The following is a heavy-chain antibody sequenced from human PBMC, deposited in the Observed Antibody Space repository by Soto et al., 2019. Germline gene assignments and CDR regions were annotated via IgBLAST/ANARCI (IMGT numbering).Heavy chain of an antibody. CDR2: INAGNGNT. J-gene: IGHJ5*02. CDR3: ARDSPSFTIFGVVTVGNWFDP. CDR1: GYTFTSYA. V-gene: IGHV1-3*01. Sequence: ASVKVSCKASGYTFTSYAMHWVRQAPGQRLEWMGWINAGNGNTKYSQKFQGRVTITRDTSASTAYMELSSLRSEDTAVYYCARDSPSFTIFGVVTVGNWFDPWGQGTPVTVSS. D-gene: IGHD3-3*01.